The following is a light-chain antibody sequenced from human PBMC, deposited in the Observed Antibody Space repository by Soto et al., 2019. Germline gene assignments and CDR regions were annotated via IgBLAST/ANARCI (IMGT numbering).Light chain of an antibody. CDR3: QHYNTFPWT. CDR2: DAS. CDR1: QSISSW. V-gene: IGKV1-5*01. J-gene: IGKJ1*01. Sequence: DIQMTQSPSTLSASVGDRVTITCRASQSISSWLAWYQQKPGKAPKLLIYDASNLESGVPSRFSGSGSGAEFTLTISSLQPDDFATYYCQHYNTFPWTFGQGTKVDIK.